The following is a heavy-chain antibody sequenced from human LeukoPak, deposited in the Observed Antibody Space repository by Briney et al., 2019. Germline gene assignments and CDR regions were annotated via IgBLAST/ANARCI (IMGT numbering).Heavy chain of an antibody. Sequence: ASVKVSCKASGGTFSSYAISWVRQAPGQGLEWMGRIIPILGIANYAQKFQGRVTITADKSTSTAYMELSSLRSEDTAVYYCARGTYYYDSSGYYPPPSFDYWGQGTLVTVSS. CDR2: IIPILGIA. V-gene: IGHV1-69*04. J-gene: IGHJ4*02. CDR1: GGTFSSYA. CDR3: ARGTYYYDSSGYYPPPSFDY. D-gene: IGHD3-22*01.